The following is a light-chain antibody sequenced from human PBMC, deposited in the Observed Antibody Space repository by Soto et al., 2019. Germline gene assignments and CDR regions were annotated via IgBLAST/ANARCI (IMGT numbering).Light chain of an antibody. J-gene: IGLJ2*01. CDR2: EGS. CDR1: SSDVGSYNL. Sequence: QSALTQPASVSGSPGQSITISCTGTSSDVGSYNLVSWYQQPPGAAPKLMIYEGSKRPSGVSNRFSGSKSGNTASRTISGLQAEDEADYYCCSYAGSDTMIFGGGTKLTVL. V-gene: IGLV2-23*01. CDR3: CSYAGSDTMI.